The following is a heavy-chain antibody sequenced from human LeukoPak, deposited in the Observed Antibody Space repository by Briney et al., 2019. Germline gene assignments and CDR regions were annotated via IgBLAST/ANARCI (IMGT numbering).Heavy chain of an antibody. J-gene: IGHJ4*02. CDR2: IYHSGST. CDR3: ARHDWGY. Sequence: SETLSLTCAVSGGSISSGGYSWSWIRQPPGKGLEWIGYIYHSGSTYYNPSLKSRVTISVDRSKDQFSLKLSSVTAADTAVYYCARHDWGYWGQGTLVTVSS. V-gene: IGHV4-30-2*01. CDR1: GGSISSGGYS. D-gene: IGHD2-21*01.